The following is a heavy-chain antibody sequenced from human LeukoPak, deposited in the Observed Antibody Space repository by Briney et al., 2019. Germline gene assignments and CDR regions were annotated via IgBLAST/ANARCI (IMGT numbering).Heavy chain of an antibody. J-gene: IGHJ2*01. V-gene: IGHV3-23*01. CDR2: ITGSGGNT. CDR3: AKSHYYGDWYFDL. CDR1: GFTFSSYA. D-gene: IGHD3-10*01. Sequence: HPGGSLRLSCAASGFTFSSYAMSWVRQAPGKGLEWVSSITGSGGNTYYAVSVKGRFTISRDNSKNTLYLQMNSLRAEDTAVYYCAKSHYYGDWYFDLWGRGTLVTVS.